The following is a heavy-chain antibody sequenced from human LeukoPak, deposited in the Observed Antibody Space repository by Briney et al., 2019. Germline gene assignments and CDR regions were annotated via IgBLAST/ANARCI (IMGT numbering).Heavy chain of an antibody. J-gene: IGHJ3*02. CDR1: GFTFSSYV. Sequence: GGSLRLSRAASGFTFSSYVMSWVRQAPGKGLEWVSVISGSGRSTYYADSVKGRFTISRDNSKNTLYLQMNSLRAEDTAVYYCAKDMDSGYDRYDAFDIWGQGTMVTVSS. V-gene: IGHV3-23*01. CDR2: ISGSGRST. CDR3: AKDMDSGYDRYDAFDI. D-gene: IGHD5-12*01.